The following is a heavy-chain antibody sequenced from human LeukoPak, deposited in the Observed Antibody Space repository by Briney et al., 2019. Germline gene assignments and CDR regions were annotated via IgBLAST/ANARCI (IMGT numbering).Heavy chain of an antibody. Sequence: NPSETLSLTCTVSGGSISSSSYYWGWIRQPPGKGLEWIGNIYYSGSTYYNPSLKSRVTISVDTSKNQFSLKLSSVTAADTAVYYCASLYSSGWYPGGNFDYWGQGTLVTVSS. CDR3: ASLYSSGWYPGGNFDY. D-gene: IGHD6-19*01. CDR1: GGSISSSSYY. CDR2: IYYSGST. V-gene: IGHV4-39*07. J-gene: IGHJ4*02.